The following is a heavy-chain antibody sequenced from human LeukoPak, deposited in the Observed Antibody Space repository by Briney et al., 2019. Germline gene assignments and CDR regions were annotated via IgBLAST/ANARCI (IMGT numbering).Heavy chain of an antibody. Sequence: PGGSLRLSCTGSQLIFSKYGLNWVRQSPGKGLEWISSITRSGSNIDYADSVRGRFTISRDNAKNSLFLHMNSLRVEDTAVYYCAGLTIYDDTDYWAREPWSPSPQ. D-gene: IGHD3-3*01. CDR1: QLIFSKYG. CDR2: ITRSGSNI. CDR3: AGLTIYDDTDY. J-gene: IGHJ4*02. V-gene: IGHV3-48*03.